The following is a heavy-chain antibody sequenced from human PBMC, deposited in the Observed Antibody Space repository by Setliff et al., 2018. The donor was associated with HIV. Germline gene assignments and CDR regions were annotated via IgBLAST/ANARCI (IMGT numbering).Heavy chain of an antibody. CDR2: IMPIFGTA. J-gene: IGHJ6*03. CDR3: ATNPEMATINYYYYYMGV. CDR1: GGSFSSYG. D-gene: IGHD5-12*01. Sequence: SVKVSCKASGGSFSSYGLSWVRQAPGQGLEWMGGIMPIFGTANYAQKFQGRVTIIADASTNTVNMELSSLRSEDTAVYYCATNPEMATINYYYYYMGVWGKGTTVTVSS. V-gene: IGHV1-69*13.